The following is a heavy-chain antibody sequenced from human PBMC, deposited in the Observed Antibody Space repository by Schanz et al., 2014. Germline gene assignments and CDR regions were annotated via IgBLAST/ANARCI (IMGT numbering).Heavy chain of an antibody. CDR1: GGSISNNY. Sequence: QVQLQRWGAGLLKPSETLSLTCTVSGGSISNNYWGWIRQPPGKGLEWIGYVYYSGSTNYYPSLKSRVTISVDTSKNQFSLKLNSVSPAATAVYYCARGRGSDWNYGTLDYWGQGTLXTVSS. CDR3: ARGRGSDWNYGTLDY. V-gene: IGHV4-59*01. CDR2: VYYSGST. D-gene: IGHD1-7*01. J-gene: IGHJ4*02.